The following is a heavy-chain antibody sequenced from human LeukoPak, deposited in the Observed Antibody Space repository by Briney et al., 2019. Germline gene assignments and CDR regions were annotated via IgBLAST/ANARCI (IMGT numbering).Heavy chain of an antibody. J-gene: IGHJ4*02. Sequence: GGSLRLSCAASGFAFSSYTMNWVRQAPGKGLEWVSSISSSNNYIYYADSVKGRFTISRDNAKNSLSLQMNSLRAEDTAVYYCARDKGTTCIDNWGQGALVTVSS. CDR3: ARDKGTTCIDN. CDR2: ISSSNNYI. CDR1: GFAFSSYT. V-gene: IGHV3-21*01. D-gene: IGHD4-17*01.